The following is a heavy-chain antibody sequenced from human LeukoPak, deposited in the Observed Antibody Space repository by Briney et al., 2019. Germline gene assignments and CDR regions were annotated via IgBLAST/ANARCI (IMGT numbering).Heavy chain of an antibody. V-gene: IGHV3-15*01. CDR2: IKSNPDGGTR. CDR1: GFTFSSYS. Sequence: PGGSLRLSCAASGFTFSSYSMNWVRQAPGKGLEWVGRIKSNPDGGTRDYAEPVKGRFSISRDDSTNTLYLQMNSLKTEDTAVYFCTTEDVGITPFENWGQGTLVTVSS. D-gene: IGHD1-26*01. CDR3: TTEDVGITPFEN. J-gene: IGHJ4*02.